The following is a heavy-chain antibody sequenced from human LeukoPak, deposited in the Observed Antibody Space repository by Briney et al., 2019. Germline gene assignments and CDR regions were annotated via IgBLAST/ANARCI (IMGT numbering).Heavy chain of an antibody. J-gene: IGHJ6*02. CDR3: ARGLGGYYDILTAKEKLDYYGMDV. D-gene: IGHD3-9*01. V-gene: IGHV1-2*02. CDR1: GGTFSSYA. CDR2: INPNSGGT. Sequence: ASVKVSCKASGGTFSSYAISWVRQAPGQGLEWMGWINPNSGGTNYAQKFQGRVTMTRDTSISTAYMELSRLRSDDTAVYYCARGLGGYYDILTAKEKLDYYGMDVWGQGTTVTVSS.